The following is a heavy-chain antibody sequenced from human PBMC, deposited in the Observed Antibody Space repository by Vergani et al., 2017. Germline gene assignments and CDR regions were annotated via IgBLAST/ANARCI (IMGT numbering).Heavy chain of an antibody. J-gene: IGHJ4*02. CDR2: IIPIFGTA. CDR1: GGTFSSYA. CDR3: ARDRPAPPGVGIWGFDY. D-gene: IGHD2-8*01. Sequence: QVQLVQSGAEVKKPGSSVKVSCKASGGTFSSYAISWVRQAHGQGLEWMGGIIPIFGTANYAQKFQGRVTITADESTSTAYMELSSLRSEDTAVYYCARDRPAPPGVGIWGFDYWGQGTLVTVSS. V-gene: IGHV1-69*01.